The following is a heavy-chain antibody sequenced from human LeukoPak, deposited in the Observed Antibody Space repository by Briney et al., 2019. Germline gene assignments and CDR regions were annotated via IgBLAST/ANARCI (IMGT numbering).Heavy chain of an antibody. J-gene: IGHJ6*03. CDR3: ARCSAGLLSDYYYYYMDV. D-gene: IGHD3-16*02. V-gene: IGHV4-38-2*02. CDR1: NYSIRGGFF. CDR2: IARDGTA. Sequence: SETLSLICTVFNYSIRGGFFWGWIRQSPGRGLEWIGIIARDGTAYSNPSLKSRVTISVDTSKNQFSLKLSSVTAADTAVYYCARCSAGLLSDYYYYYMDVWGKGTTVTISS.